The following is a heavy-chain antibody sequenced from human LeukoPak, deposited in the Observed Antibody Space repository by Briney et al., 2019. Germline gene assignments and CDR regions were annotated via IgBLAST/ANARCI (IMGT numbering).Heavy chain of an antibody. Sequence: GASVKVSCKASGYTLTTFDINWVRQDTGQGLEWMGWMNPSSGNTGYAQKFQDRVSMTRNTSMNTAYMELSSLRSEDTAVYYCARSLAGRSYYYYMDAWGNGTTVTVSS. D-gene: IGHD6-6*01. J-gene: IGHJ6*03. CDR3: ARSLAGRSYYYYMDA. V-gene: IGHV1-8*01. CDR2: MNPSSGNT. CDR1: GYTLTTFD.